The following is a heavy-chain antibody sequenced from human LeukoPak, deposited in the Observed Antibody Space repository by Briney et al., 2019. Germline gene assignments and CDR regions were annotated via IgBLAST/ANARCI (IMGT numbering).Heavy chain of an antibody. D-gene: IGHD3-22*01. J-gene: IGHJ4*02. Sequence: SETLSLTCTVSGGSISSSSYYWGWIRQPPGKGLEWIGNIYYSGSTYYNPSLKSRVTISVDTSKNQFSLKLNSVTAADTAVYYCARAERRHCYDSSGYSFDYWGQGTLVTVSS. CDR2: IYYSGST. CDR1: GGSISSSSYY. CDR3: ARAERRHCYDSSGYSFDY. V-gene: IGHV4-39*07.